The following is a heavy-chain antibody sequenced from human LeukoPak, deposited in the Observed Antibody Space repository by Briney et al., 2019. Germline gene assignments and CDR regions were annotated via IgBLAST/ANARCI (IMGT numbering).Heavy chain of an antibody. J-gene: IGHJ4*02. V-gene: IGHV3-21*01. CDR3: ARHLLSGDFWGIDY. Sequence: KPGGSLRLSCAASRFTFSSYRMIWVRQAPGKGLEWVSSISSSGTYIYYADSLKGRFTISRDNAANSLYLQMNSLRAEDTAVYYCARHLLSGDFWGIDYWGQGTLVTVSS. CDR2: ISSSGTYI. CDR1: RFTFSSYR. D-gene: IGHD3-16*01.